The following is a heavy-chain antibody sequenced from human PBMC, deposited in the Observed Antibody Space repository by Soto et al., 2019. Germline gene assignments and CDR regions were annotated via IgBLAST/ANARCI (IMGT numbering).Heavy chain of an antibody. CDR3: TAGIVGDTNRMDV. J-gene: IGHJ6*02. CDR2: IKGKSHGGTT. V-gene: IGHV3-15*07. CDR1: GFTFTDAW. D-gene: IGHD1-26*01. Sequence: EVQLVESGGDLVKPGGSLRLSCAASGFTFTDAWMNWVRQAPGKGLEWVGRIKGKSHGGTTDYAAPVKGRFTIARDDSKNTLYLQMNNLKTEDTAVYYCTAGIVGDTNRMDVWGQGTTVTVSS.